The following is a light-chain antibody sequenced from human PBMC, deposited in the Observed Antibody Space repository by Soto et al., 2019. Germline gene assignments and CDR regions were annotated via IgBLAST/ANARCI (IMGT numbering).Light chain of an antibody. V-gene: IGKV3-11*01. CDR3: QRRANWPPMYS. CDR1: QNVDPY. CDR2: DVS. J-gene: IGKJ2*03. Sequence: EIVLTQSPAPLSLSPGERATLSCRSSQNVDPYLAWYQPKPGQAPRLLIYDVSKRAADIPARFSGRGSGTDFTLTISSLEPEDLAVYFCQRRANWPPMYSFGQGTKLEMK.